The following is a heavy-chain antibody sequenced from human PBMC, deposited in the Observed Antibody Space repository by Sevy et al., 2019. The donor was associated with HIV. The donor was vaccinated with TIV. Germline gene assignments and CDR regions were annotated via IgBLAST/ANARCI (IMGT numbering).Heavy chain of an antibody. CDR3: AKAVFVTVPGRGAFDI. J-gene: IGHJ3*02. V-gene: IGHV3-9*01. CDR1: GFTFDDYA. D-gene: IGHD6-19*01. CDR2: VSGNSGSI. Sequence: GGSLRLSCAVSGFTFDDYAMHWVRQAPGKGLEWVSGVSGNSGSIGYADSVQGRFTISRDNGKNSLYLQMNSLRAEDTALYYCAKAVFVTVPGRGAFDIWGQGTMVTVSS.